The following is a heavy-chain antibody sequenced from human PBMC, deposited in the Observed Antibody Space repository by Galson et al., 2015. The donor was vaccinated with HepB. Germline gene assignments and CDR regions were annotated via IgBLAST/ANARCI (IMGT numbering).Heavy chain of an antibody. Sequence: SLRLSCAASGFTFSSYWMTWVRQAPGRGLEWVANIKPDGSEKYYVDSVRGRFTISRDNAENSLYLQINNLRAEDTGVYYCARIAPDTAMVFDYWGQGALVTVSS. V-gene: IGHV3-7*01. CDR1: GFTFSSYW. CDR3: ARIAPDTAMVFDY. CDR2: IKPDGSEK. J-gene: IGHJ4*02. D-gene: IGHD5-18*01.